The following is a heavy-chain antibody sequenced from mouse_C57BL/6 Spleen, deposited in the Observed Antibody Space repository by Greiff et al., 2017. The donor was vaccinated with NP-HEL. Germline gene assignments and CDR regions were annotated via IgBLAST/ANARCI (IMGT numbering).Heavy chain of an antibody. D-gene: IGHD1-1*01. CDR2: IYPRSGNT. V-gene: IGHV1-81*01. CDR1: GYTFTSYG. Sequence: VQLQQSGAELARPGASVKLSCKASGYTFTSYGISWVKQRTGQGLEWIGEIYPRSGNTYYNEKFKGKATLTADKSSSTAYMELRSLTSEDSAVYFCARQTVFFLAERDYGSSYDYWGQGTTLTVSS. J-gene: IGHJ2*01. CDR3: ARQTVFFLAERDYGSSYDY.